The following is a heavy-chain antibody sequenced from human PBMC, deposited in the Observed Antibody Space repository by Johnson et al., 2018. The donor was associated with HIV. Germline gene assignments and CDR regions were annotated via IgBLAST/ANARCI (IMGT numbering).Heavy chain of an antibody. CDR2: ISYDGSNK. CDR1: GFTFSSYA. CDR3: ARVLTTRGAFDN. Sequence: VQLVESGGGVVQPGRSLRLSCAASGFTFSSYAMHWVRQAPGKGLEWVAVISYDGSNKYYADSVKGRFTISRDNSKNTLYLQMNSLRAEDTAVYYCARVLTTRGAFDNWGQGTMVTVSS. J-gene: IGHJ3*02. V-gene: IGHV3-30-3*01. D-gene: IGHD3-9*01.